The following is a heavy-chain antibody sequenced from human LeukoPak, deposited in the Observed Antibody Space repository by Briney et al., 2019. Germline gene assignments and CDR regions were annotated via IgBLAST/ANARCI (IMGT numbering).Heavy chain of an antibody. CDR1: GFTFSSYD. J-gene: IGHJ6*02. D-gene: IGHD4-11*01. V-gene: IGHV3-13*01. CDR3: ARVHTVTPLYGMDV. CDR2: IGTVGDT. Sequence: GGSLRLSCAASGFTFSSYDMHWVRQPTGKGLEWVSAIGTVGDTYYTGSVKGRFTISRDNAKNSLYLQIDSLRAGDTAVYYCARVHTVTPLYGMDVWGQGPTVTVSS.